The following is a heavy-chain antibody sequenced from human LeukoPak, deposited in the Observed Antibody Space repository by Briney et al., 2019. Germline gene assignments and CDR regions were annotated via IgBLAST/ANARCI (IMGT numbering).Heavy chain of an antibody. Sequence: SETLSLACTVSGGSISSYYWSWIRQPPGKGLEWIGYIYYRENTKYNPFLKSRVTISVDTSKNQFSLRLSSVTAADTAVYYCARRSGSDFEVRAFDIWGQGIMVTVSS. J-gene: IGHJ3*02. V-gene: IGHV4-59*08. CDR2: IYYRENT. CDR3: ARRSGSDFEVRAFDI. CDR1: GGSISSYY. D-gene: IGHD1-26*01.